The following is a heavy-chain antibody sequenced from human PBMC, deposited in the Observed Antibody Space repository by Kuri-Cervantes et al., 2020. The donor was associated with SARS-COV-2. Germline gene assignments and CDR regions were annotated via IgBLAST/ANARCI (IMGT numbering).Heavy chain of an antibody. Sequence: GGSLRLSCAASGFTFSSYGMHWVRQAPGKGLEWVAFIRYDGSNKYYADSVKGRFTISRDNSKNTLYLQMNSLRGDDTAVYYCAILETPWLHGYFDYWGQGTLVTVSS. CDR2: IRYDGSNK. CDR1: GFTFSSYG. CDR3: AILETPWLHGYFDY. D-gene: IGHD5-12*01. V-gene: IGHV3-30*02. J-gene: IGHJ4*02.